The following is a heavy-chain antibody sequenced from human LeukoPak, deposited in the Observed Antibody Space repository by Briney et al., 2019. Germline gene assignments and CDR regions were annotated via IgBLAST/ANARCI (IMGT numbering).Heavy chain of an antibody. V-gene: IGHV4-59*01. J-gene: IGHJ4*02. D-gene: IGHD1-26*01. CDR2: IYYSGST. CDR1: GGSISSYY. CDR3: ARGIVGAAHFDY. Sequence: SETLSLTCTVSGGSISSYYWSWIRQPPGKGLEWIGYIYYSGSTNYNPSLKSRVTISVDTSKNQFSLKLSSVTAADTAVYYCARGIVGAAHFDYWGQGTLVTVSS.